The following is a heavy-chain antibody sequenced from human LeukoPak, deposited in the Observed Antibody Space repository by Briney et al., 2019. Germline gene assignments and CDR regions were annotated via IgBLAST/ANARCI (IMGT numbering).Heavy chain of an antibody. CDR1: GGSISSGGYS. CDR3: ASMKVATLNFDY. J-gene: IGHJ4*02. D-gene: IGHD5-12*01. CDR2: IYHSGST. V-gene: IGHV4-30-2*01. Sequence: SESLSLTCAVSGGSISSGGYSWRWIRQPPGKGLEWIGYIYHSGSTYYNPSLKSRVTISVDRSKNQFSLKLSSVTAADTAVYYCASMKVATLNFDYWGQGTLVTVPS.